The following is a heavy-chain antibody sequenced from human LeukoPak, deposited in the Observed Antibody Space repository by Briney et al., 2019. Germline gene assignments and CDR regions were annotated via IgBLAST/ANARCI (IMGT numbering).Heavy chain of an antibody. D-gene: IGHD2-2*01. Sequence: SETLSLTCDVYGGSFSNYYWSWIRQPPGKGLEWIGEINHSGSTNYNPSLKSRVTISVDTSNNQFSLKLSSVTAADTAVFYCARGWGRYCSSSSCSYYYYYGMDVWGQGTTVTVSS. V-gene: IGHV4-34*01. CDR3: ARGWGRYCSSSSCSYYYYYGMDV. CDR2: INHSGST. CDR1: GGSFSNYY. J-gene: IGHJ6*02.